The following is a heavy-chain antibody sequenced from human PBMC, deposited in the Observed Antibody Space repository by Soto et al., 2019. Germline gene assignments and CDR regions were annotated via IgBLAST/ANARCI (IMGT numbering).Heavy chain of an antibody. Sequence: VQLVESGGGVVQPGRSLRLSCAASGFTFSSYGMHWVRQAPGKGLEWVAVISYDGSNKYYADSVKGRFTISRDNSKNTLYLQMNSLRAEDTAVYYCATSAAAGTFDYWGQGTLVTVSS. J-gene: IGHJ4*02. V-gene: IGHV3-30*03. CDR3: ATSAAAGTFDY. D-gene: IGHD6-13*01. CDR1: GFTFSSYG. CDR2: ISYDGSNK.